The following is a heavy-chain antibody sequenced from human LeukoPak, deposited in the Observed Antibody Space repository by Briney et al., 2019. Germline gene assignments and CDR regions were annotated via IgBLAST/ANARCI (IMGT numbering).Heavy chain of an antibody. J-gene: IGHJ4*02. CDR3: ARDLSSGYYVRTHHFDY. CDR1: GGTFSSYA. D-gene: IGHD3-22*01. Sequence: EASVKVSCKASGGTFSSYAISWVRQAPGQGLEWMGRIIPIFGTANYAQKFQGRVTITTGESTSTAYMELSSLRSEDTAVYYCARDLSSGYYVRTHHFDYWGQGTLVTVSS. V-gene: IGHV1-69*05. CDR2: IIPIFGTA.